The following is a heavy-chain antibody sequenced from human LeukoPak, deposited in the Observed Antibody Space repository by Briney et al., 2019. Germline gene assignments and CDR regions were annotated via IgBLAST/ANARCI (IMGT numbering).Heavy chain of an antibody. V-gene: IGHV4-59*01. D-gene: IGHD3-22*01. CDR2: IYYSGST. CDR1: GGSISSYY. J-gene: IGHJ4*02. CDR3: ARATWLPVGLYYYDSSGYYYYFDY. Sequence: SETLSLTCTVSGGSISSYYWSWIRQPPGKGLEWIGYIYYSGSTNYNPSLKSRVTISVDTSKNQFSLKLSSVTAAVTAVYYCARATWLPVGLYYYDSSGYYYYFDYWGQGTLVAVSS.